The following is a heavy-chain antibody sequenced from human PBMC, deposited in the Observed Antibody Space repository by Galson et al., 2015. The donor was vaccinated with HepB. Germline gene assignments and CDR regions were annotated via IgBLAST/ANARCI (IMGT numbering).Heavy chain of an antibody. J-gene: IGHJ4*02. Sequence: SVKVSCKASGYTFTSYYMHWVRQAPGQGLEWMGIINPSGGSTSYAQKFQGRVTMTRDTSTSTVYMELSSLRSEDTAVYYCARLPGGSSSPGDSFDYWGQGTLVTVSS. V-gene: IGHV1-46*01. CDR2: INPSGGST. CDR3: ARLPGGSSSPGDSFDY. D-gene: IGHD6-6*01. CDR1: GYTFTSYY.